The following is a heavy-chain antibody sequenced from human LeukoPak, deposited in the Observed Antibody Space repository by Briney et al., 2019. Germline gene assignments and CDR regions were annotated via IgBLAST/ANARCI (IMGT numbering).Heavy chain of an antibody. V-gene: IGHV5-51*01. J-gene: IGHJ5*02. CDR3: ARQRDDAYDSSGYFGA. Sequence: GESLKIFCKGSGYSFTTYWIGCWRQMPRKGLEWMGIIYPGDSDTTYSPSFRGQVTISVDKSISTAYLQWSSLKASDTAMYYCARQRDDAYDSSGYFGAWGQGTLVTVSS. CDR1: GYSFTTYW. CDR2: IYPGDSDT. D-gene: IGHD3-22*01.